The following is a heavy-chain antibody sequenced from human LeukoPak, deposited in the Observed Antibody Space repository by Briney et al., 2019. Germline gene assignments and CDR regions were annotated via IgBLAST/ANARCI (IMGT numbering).Heavy chain of an antibody. V-gene: IGHV4-39*01. CDR3: ARLRITINAFDI. J-gene: IGHJ3*02. CDR1: GGSISSGSYY. Sequence: PSQTLSLTCTVSGGSISSGSYYWSWIRQPPGKGLEWIGSIYYSGSTYYNPSLKSRVTISVDTSKNQFSLKLSSVTAADTAVYYCARLRITINAFDIWGQGTMVTVSS. D-gene: IGHD3-9*01. CDR2: IYYSGST.